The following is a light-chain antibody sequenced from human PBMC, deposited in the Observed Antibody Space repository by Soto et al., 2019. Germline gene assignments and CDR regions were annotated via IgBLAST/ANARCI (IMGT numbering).Light chain of an antibody. CDR2: KAS. V-gene: IGKV1-5*03. CDR1: QSISNS. Sequence: DIQMTQSPSTLSASAGDRVTITCRATQSISNSLAWYQQKPGKAPKLLIYKASSIESGVPSRCSGRGSGTEFTLTIPSLQPDAFASYYCQQYNGYWTFGQGTKVEIK. CDR3: QQYNGYWT. J-gene: IGKJ1*01.